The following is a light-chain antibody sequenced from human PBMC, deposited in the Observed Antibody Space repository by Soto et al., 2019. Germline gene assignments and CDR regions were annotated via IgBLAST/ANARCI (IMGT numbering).Light chain of an antibody. J-gene: IGLJ2*01. CDR1: SSDIGGYNY. CDR3: SSYTSSSTLV. V-gene: IGLV2-14*03. CDR2: DVS. Sequence: QPVLTQPASVSGSPGQSITISCTGTSSDIGGYNYVSWYQHHPGKAPKLMIFDVSYRPSGVSNRFSASKSGNTASLTISGLQTEDEANYYCSSYTSSSTLVFGGGTKVTVL.